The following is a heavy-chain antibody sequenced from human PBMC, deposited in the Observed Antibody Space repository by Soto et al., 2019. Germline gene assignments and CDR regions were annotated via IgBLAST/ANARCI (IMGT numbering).Heavy chain of an antibody. CDR3: ARGGSIDYCGGDCYWCGY. CDR1: GGTFSSYA. D-gene: IGHD2-21*02. Sequence: QVQLVQSGAEVKKPGSSVKVSCKASGGTFSSYAISWVRQAPGQGLEWMGGIIPIFGTANYAQKFQGRVTTTAEXXTXTXXMELSSLRSEDTAVYYCARGGSIDYCGGDCYWCGYWGQGTLVTVSS. CDR2: IIPIFGTA. V-gene: IGHV1-69*12. J-gene: IGHJ4*02.